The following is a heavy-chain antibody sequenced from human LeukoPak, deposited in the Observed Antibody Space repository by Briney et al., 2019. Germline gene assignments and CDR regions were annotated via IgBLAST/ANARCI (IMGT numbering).Heavy chain of an antibody. CDR2: ISSSSYI. J-gene: IGHJ4*02. CDR3: ARDHGYSSSLSN. V-gene: IGHV3-21*01. Sequence: KSGGSLRLSCAASGFTFSSYSMNWVRQAPGKGLEWVSSISSSSYIYYADSVKGRFTISRDNAKNSLYLQMNSLRAEDTAVYYCARDHGYSSSLSNWGQGTLVTVSS. CDR1: GFTFSSYS. D-gene: IGHD6-13*01.